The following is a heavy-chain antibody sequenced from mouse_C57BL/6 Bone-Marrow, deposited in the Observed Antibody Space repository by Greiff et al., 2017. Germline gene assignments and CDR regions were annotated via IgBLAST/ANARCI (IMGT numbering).Heavy chain of an antibody. CDR3: ARLGYGNYVAWFAY. V-gene: IGHV1-69*01. CDR1: GYTFTSYW. D-gene: IGHD2-10*02. J-gene: IGHJ3*01. CDR2: IDPSDSYT. Sequence: QVQLQQPGAELVKPGASVKLSCKASGYTFTSYWMHWVKQRPGQGLEWIGEIDPSDSYTNYNQKFKGKSTLTVDKSSSTAYMQLSSLTSEDSAVYYCARLGYGNYVAWFAYWGQGTLVTVSA.